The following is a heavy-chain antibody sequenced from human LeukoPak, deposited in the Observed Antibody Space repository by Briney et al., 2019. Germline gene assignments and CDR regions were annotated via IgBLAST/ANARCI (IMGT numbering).Heavy chain of an antibody. Sequence: ASVKVSCKASGYTFTSYAMHWVRQAPGQRLEWMGWINAGNGNTKYSQKFQGRVTITRDTSASTAYMELSSLRSEDTAVYYCARDVGSSTSSVWFYPWGQGTLVTVSS. J-gene: IGHJ5*02. D-gene: IGHD2-2*01. CDR3: ARDVGSSTSSVWFYP. CDR2: INAGNGNT. CDR1: GYTFTSYA. V-gene: IGHV1-3*01.